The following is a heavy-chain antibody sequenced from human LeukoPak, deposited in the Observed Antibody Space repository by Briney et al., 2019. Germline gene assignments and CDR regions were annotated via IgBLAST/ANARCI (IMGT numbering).Heavy chain of an antibody. CDR2: IHTSGST. CDR1: GASISAYY. J-gene: IGHJ4*02. CDR3: ARSPSWYCSSTTCYPDY. Sequence: PSETLSLTCTVSGASISAYYWSWIRQPAGKGLEWIGHIHTSGSTNYNPSLKSRVTISVDTSKNQFSLKLSSVTAADTAVYYCARSPSWYCSSTTCYPDYWGQGTLVTVSS. D-gene: IGHD2-2*01. V-gene: IGHV4-4*07.